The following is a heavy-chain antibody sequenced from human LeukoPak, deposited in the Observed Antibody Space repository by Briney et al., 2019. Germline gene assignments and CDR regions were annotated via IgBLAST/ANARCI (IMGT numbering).Heavy chain of an antibody. D-gene: IGHD3-10*01. CDR2: INHSGST. V-gene: IGHV4-34*01. Sequence: SETLSLTCAVYGGSFSGYYWSWIRQPPGKGVEWIGEINHSGSTNYNPSLKSRVTISVDTSKNQFSLNLSSVTAADTAVYYCARRLLWFGEYMDVWGKGTTVTISS. J-gene: IGHJ6*03. CDR1: GGSFSGYY. CDR3: ARRLLWFGEYMDV.